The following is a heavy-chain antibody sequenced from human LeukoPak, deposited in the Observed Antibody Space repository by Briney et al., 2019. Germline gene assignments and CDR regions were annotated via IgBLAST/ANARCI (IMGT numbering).Heavy chain of an antibody. V-gene: IGHV3-21*01. J-gene: IGHJ4*02. D-gene: IGHD3-22*01. CDR3: ARVLHKRNYDSTTYYGY. CDR1: GFTFSTYT. Sequence: GGSLRLSCAASGFTFSTYTMNWVRQAPGKGLEWVSSISSRSSYIYYADSVKGRFTISRDNAKNSLYLQMNSLRAEDTAVYYCARVLHKRNYDSTTYYGYWGQGTLVTVSS. CDR2: ISSRSSYI.